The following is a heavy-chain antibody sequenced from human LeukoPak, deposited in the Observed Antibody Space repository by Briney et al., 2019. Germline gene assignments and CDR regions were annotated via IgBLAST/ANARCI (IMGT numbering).Heavy chain of an antibody. Sequence: ASVTVSCKASGYTFTGYYMHWVRQAPGQGLEWMGWINPNSGGTNYAQKFQGRVTMTRDTSISTAYMELSRLRSDDTAVYYCARGLRAIYVVPAAYNWFDPWGQGTLVTVSS. J-gene: IGHJ5*02. CDR1: GYTFTGYY. V-gene: IGHV1-2*02. CDR2: INPNSGGT. D-gene: IGHD2-2*01. CDR3: ARGLRAIYVVPAAYNWFDP.